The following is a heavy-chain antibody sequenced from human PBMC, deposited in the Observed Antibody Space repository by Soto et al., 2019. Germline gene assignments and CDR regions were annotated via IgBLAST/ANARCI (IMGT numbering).Heavy chain of an antibody. J-gene: IGHJ6*02. V-gene: IGHV3-30-3*01. CDR3: ARDPGYSSSWYINYYYGMDV. CDR2: ISYDGSNK. CDR1: GFTFSSYA. Sequence: QVQLVESGGGVVQPGRSLRLSCAASGFTFSSYAMHWVRQAPGKGLEWVAVISYDGSNKYYADSVKGRFTISRDNSKNTLYLQRNSLRAEDTAVYYCARDPGYSSSWYINYYYGMDVWGQGTTVTVSS. D-gene: IGHD6-13*01.